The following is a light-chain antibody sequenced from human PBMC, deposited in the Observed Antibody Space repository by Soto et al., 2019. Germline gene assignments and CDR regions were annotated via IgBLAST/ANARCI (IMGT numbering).Light chain of an antibody. CDR2: GAS. CDR1: QGIRSY. V-gene: IGKV1-9*01. CDR3: QLLNIFPPLCT. J-gene: IGKJ3*01. Sequence: DIQLTQSPFLLSASVGDRVTITCRASQGIRSYLAWYQQRPAKAPELLIYGASTLRTGVASRFSGSGCGTEFPRTISSVQPEDFATCFCQLLNIFPPLCTFGHGTKVDIK.